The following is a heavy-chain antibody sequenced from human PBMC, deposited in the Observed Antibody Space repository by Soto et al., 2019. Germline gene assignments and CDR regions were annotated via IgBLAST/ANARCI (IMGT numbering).Heavy chain of an antibody. CDR1: GYTFTSYY. V-gene: IGHV1-46*01. CDR2: INPSGGST. D-gene: IGHD1-26*01. Sequence: ASVKVSCKASGYTFTSYYMHWVRQAPGQGLEWMGIINPSGGSTSYAQKFQGRVTMTRDTSTSTVYMELSGLRSEDTAVYYCARDDSGSYYIDYYYYGMDVWGQGTTVTVSS. J-gene: IGHJ6*02. CDR3: ARDDSGSYYIDYYYYGMDV.